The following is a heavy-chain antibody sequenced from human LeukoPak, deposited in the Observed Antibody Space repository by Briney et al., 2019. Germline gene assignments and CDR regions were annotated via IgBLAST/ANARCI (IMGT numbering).Heavy chain of an antibody. J-gene: IGHJ4*02. CDR1: GFTFSSYW. D-gene: IGHD5-24*01. CDR3: VRDGDDFNFDY. V-gene: IGHV3-74*01. CDR2: VKGGGSFT. Sequence: GGSLRLSCAASGFTFSSYWMHWVRQAPGKGLVWVSRVKGGGSFTNYADSVYGRFTISRDNAKNTLYLHMHSLRAEDTAAYYCVRDGDDFNFDYWGQGNLVTVSS.